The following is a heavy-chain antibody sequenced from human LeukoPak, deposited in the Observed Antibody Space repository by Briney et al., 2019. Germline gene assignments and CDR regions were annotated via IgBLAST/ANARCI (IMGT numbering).Heavy chain of an antibody. CDR2: IYHSGST. V-gene: IGHV4-38-2*02. J-gene: IGHJ4*02. CDR1: GYSISSGYY. Sequence: KTSETLSLTCTVSGYSISSGYYWGWIRQPPGKGLEWIGSIYHSGSTYYNPSLKSRVTISVDTSKNQFSLKLSSVTAADTAVYYCAREQGSGSRSGDYWGQGTLVTVSS. CDR3: AREQGSGSRSGDY. D-gene: IGHD3-10*01.